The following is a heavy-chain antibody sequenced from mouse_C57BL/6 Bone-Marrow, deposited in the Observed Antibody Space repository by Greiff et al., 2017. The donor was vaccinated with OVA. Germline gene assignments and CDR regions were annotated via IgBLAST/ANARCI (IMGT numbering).Heavy chain of an antibody. V-gene: IGHV1-78*01. CDR1: GYTFTDHT. D-gene: IGHD2-3*01. CDR3: ARENYDGYPYYFDY. J-gene: IGHJ2*01. Sequence: VQGVESDAELVKPGASVKISCKVSGYTFTDHTIHWMKQRPEQGLEWIGYIYPRDGSTKYNEKFKGKATLTADKSSSTAYMQLNSLTSEDSAVYFCARENYDGYPYYFDYWGQGTTLTVSS. CDR2: IYPRDGST.